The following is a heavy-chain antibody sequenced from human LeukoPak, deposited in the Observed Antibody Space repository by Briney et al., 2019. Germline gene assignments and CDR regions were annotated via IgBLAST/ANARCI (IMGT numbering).Heavy chain of an antibody. D-gene: IGHD6-13*01. CDR2: IRSKAYGGTT. J-gene: IGHJ4*02. CDR1: GFTFGDYA. CDR3: TRTPAAGYFDY. V-gene: IGHV3-49*04. Sequence: PGGSLRLSCTASGFTFGDYAMSWVRQAPGKGLEWVGFIRSKAYGGTTEYAASVKGRFTISRDDSKSIAYQQMNSLKTEDTAVYYCTRTPAAGYFDYWGQGTLVTVSS.